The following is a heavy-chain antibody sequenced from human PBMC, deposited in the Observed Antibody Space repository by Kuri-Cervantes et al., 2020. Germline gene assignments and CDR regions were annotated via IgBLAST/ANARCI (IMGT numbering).Heavy chain of an antibody. CDR3: ARVPDYGDYVDY. CDR1: GFTFSSYG. Sequence: LSLTCAASGFTFSSYGMHWVRQAPGKGLEWVSGISWNSGSIGYADSVKGRFTISRDNAKNSLYLQMNSLRAEDTAVYYCARVPDYGDYVDYWGQGTLVTVSS. CDR2: ISWNSGSI. D-gene: IGHD4-17*01. V-gene: IGHV3-9*01. J-gene: IGHJ4*02.